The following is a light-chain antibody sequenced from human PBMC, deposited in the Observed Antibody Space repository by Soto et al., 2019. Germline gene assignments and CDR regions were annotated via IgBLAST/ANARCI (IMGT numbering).Light chain of an antibody. CDR2: DAS. Sequence: DIQMTQSPSTLSASVGDRVTITCRASQSLSTWLAWYQQKPGKAPKLLMSDASSLESGVPSRFSGSGSGTEFSLTISSLQPDDLATYYFQQYNSYSITFGQGTRLEIK. J-gene: IGKJ5*01. CDR3: QQYNSYSIT. V-gene: IGKV1-5*01. CDR1: QSLSTW.